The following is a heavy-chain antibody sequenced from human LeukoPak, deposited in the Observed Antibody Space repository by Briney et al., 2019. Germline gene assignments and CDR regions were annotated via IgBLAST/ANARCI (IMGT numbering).Heavy chain of an antibody. CDR1: GGSISSHY. V-gene: IGHV4-59*11. CDR3: ARGRKGRLTTVVTFDY. CDR2: IYYSGST. D-gene: IGHD4-23*01. J-gene: IGHJ4*02. Sequence: SETLSLTCTVSGGSISSHYWSWIRQPPGKGLEWLGYIYYSGSTNYNPSLKSRVTISVDTSKNQFSLKLSSVTAADTAVYYCARGRKGRLTTVVTFDYWGQGTLVTVSS.